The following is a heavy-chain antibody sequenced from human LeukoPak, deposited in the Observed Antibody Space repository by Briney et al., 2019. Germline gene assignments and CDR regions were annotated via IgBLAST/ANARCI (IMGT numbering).Heavy chain of an antibody. CDR2: IWYDGSNK. V-gene: IGHV3-33*06. CDR3: AKDLPQYQLHFNYFDY. Sequence: PGRSLRLSCAASGFTFSSYGMHWVRQAPGKGLEWVAVIWYDGSNKYYADSVKGRFTISRDNSKNTLYLQMNSLRAEDTAVYYCAKDLPQYQLHFNYFDYWGQGTLVTVSS. D-gene: IGHD2-2*01. J-gene: IGHJ4*02. CDR1: GFTFSSYG.